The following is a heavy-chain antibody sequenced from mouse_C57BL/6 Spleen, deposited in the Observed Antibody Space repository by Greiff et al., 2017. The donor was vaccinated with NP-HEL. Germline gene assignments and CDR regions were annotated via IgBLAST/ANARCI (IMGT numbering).Heavy chain of an antibody. CDR3: TRIDGSSSAWFAY. J-gene: IGHJ3*01. CDR2: IDPETGGT. CDR1: GYTFTDYE. Sequence: VQLQQSGAELVRPGASVTLSCKASGYTFTDYEMHWVKQTPVHGLEWIGAIDPETGGTAYNQKFKGKAILTADKSSSTAYMELRSLTSEDSAVYYCTRIDGSSSAWFAYWGQGTLVTVSA. V-gene: IGHV1-15*01. D-gene: IGHD1-1*01.